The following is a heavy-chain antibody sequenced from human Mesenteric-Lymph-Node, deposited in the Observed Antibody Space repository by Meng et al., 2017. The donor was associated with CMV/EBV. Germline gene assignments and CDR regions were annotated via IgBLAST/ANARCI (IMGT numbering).Heavy chain of an antibody. J-gene: IGHJ4*02. D-gene: IGHD3-3*01. CDR1: GGSISSYY. Sequence: GSLRLSCTVSGGSISSYYWSWIRQPPEKGLEWIGYIYYSGTTNYNPSLKSRVTISVDTSKNQFSLKLSSVTAADTAVYYCARAPDYDFWSGPFDYWGQGTLVTVSS. CDR2: IYYSGTT. CDR3: ARAPDYDFWSGPFDY. V-gene: IGHV4-59*01.